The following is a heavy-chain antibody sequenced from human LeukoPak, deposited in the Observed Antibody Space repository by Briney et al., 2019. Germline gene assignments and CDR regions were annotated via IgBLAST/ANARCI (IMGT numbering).Heavy chain of an antibody. J-gene: IGHJ6*04. V-gene: IGHV3-23*01. CDR2: ISGSGGST. D-gene: IGHD3-3*01. CDR1: GFTFSSYA. CDR3: AKKILDFWSGMDV. Sequence: PGGSLILSCAASGFTFSSYAMSWVRQAPGKGLEWVSAISGSGGSTYYADSVKGRFTVSRDNSKNTLYLQMNSLRAEDTAVYYCAKKILDFWSGMDVWGKGTTVTVSS.